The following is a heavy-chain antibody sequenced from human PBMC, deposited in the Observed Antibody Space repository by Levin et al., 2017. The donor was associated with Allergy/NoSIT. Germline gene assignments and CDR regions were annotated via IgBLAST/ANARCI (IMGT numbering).Heavy chain of an antibody. CDR1: GYTFTSYD. J-gene: IGHJ6*02. D-gene: IGHD3-9*01. V-gene: IGHV1-8*01. CDR3: ARVPTRFFDIYYYGMDV. CDR2: MNPNSGNT. Sequence: ASVKVSCKASGYTFTSYDINWVRQATGQGLEWMGWMNPNSGNTGYAQKFQGRVTMTRNTSISTAYMELSSLRSEDTAVYYCARVPTRFFDIYYYGMDVWGQGTTVTVSS.